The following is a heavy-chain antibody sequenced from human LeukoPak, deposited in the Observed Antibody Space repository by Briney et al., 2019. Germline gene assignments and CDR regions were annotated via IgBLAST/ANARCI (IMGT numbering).Heavy chain of an antibody. V-gene: IGHV4-59*08. J-gene: IGHJ4*02. D-gene: IGHD3-10*01. Sequence: SETLSLTCTVSGASISSYYWSWIRQPPGKGLEWIGYISYSGSTNYNPSLKSRVTISADTSKNQVSLTLSSVTAADTAVYYCARHPELYFFDYWGQGTLVTVSS. CDR1: GASISSYY. CDR3: ARHPELYFFDY. CDR2: ISYSGST.